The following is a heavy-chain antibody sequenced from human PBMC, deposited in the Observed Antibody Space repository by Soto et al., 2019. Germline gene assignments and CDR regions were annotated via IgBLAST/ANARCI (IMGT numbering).Heavy chain of an antibody. CDR1: GDSVSSNSAA. CDR2: TYYRSKWYN. J-gene: IGHJ4*02. V-gene: IGHV6-1*01. Sequence: SQTLSLTCAISGDSVSSNSAAWNWIRQSPSRGLEWLGRTYYRSKWYNDYAVSVKSRITINPDTSKNQFSLQLNSVTPEDTAVYYCARGVEATKNTWGSENFDYWDQGTLVTVSS. CDR3: ARGVEATKNTWGSENFDY. D-gene: IGHD1-26*01.